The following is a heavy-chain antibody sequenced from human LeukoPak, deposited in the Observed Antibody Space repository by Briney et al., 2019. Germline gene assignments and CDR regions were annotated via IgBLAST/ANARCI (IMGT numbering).Heavy chain of an antibody. Sequence: GGSLRLSCAASGFTFSTYAIHWVRQAPGKGLEWVAIISSDGSNKYYGDSVKGRFTVSRDNSKNTLYLQMNSLRPEDTAVYYCARTGDSSSTSCYLPFDYWGQGTLVTVSS. D-gene: IGHD2-2*01. CDR3: ARTGDSSSTSCYLPFDY. CDR2: ISSDGSNK. J-gene: IGHJ4*02. V-gene: IGHV3-30*04. CDR1: GFTFSTYA.